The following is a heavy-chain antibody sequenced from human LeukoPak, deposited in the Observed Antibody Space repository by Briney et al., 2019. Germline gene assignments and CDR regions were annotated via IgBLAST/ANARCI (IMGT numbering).Heavy chain of an antibody. D-gene: IGHD3-10*01. Sequence: SETLSLTCTVSGGSISSYYWSWIRQPPGKGLEWIGYIYYSGSTNYNPSLKSRVTISVDTSKNQFSLKLSSVTAADTAVYYCARGRDGDQMYYFDYWGQGTLVTVSS. CDR2: IYYSGST. V-gene: IGHV4-59*12. CDR1: GGSISSYY. CDR3: ARGRDGDQMYYFDY. J-gene: IGHJ4*02.